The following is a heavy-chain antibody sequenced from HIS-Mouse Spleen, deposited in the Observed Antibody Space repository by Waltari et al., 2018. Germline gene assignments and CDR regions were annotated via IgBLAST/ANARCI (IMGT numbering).Heavy chain of an antibody. J-gene: IGHJ5*02. D-gene: IGHD6-6*01. CDR2: INPNSGGT. CDR3: ARGPFSSSSNWFDP. CDR1: GSTFTGYP. V-gene: IGHV1-2*02. Sequence: QVQLVQSGAEVTKPGASVKVSCRASGSTFTGYPQPCVPPAHSRRLGGRKAPGKGRECMGGINPNSGGTKDAQKFQGRVTMTRDTSISTAYMELSRLRSDDTAVYYCARGPFSSSSNWFDPWGQGTLVTVSS.